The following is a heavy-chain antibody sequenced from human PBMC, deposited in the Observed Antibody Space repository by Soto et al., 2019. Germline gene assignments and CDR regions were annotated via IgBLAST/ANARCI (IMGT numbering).Heavy chain of an antibody. D-gene: IGHD6-19*01. CDR1: GYTFTIYY. J-gene: IGHJ4*02. V-gene: IGHV1-46*01. Sequence: ASVKVSCKASGYTFTIYYMHWVRQAPVQGLEWMGIISPSGGSTSYAQKFQGRVTMTRDTSTSTVYMELSSLRSEDTAVYYCARDPGGSSGWQTFDYWGQGTLVTVSS. CDR3: ARDPGGSSGWQTFDY. CDR2: ISPSGGST.